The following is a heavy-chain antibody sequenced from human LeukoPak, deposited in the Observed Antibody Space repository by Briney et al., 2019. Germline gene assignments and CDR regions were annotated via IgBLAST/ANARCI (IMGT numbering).Heavy chain of an antibody. V-gene: IGHV3-7*05. D-gene: IGHD6-19*01. J-gene: IGHJ4*02. Sequence: GGSLRLSCAASGFAFSSYCMSWVRQAPGKGLEWVANIKQDGSEKYYVDSVKGRFTISRDNAKNSLYLQMNSLRAEDTAVYYCARDYSSGWYDYWGQGTLVTVSS. CDR3: ARDYSSGWYDY. CDR2: IKQDGSEK. CDR1: GFAFSSYC.